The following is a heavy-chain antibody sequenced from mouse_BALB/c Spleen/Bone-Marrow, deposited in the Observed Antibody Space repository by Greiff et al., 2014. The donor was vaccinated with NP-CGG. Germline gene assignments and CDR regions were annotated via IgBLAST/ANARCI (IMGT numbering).Heavy chain of an antibody. CDR2: IRNKPNGYTT. CDR1: GFTFADYF. CDR3: GRDYSGYFDF. J-gene: IGHJ2*01. Sequence: EVKLVESGGGLVQPGGSLRLSCTTSGFTFADYFMTWVRQPPGKALEWLGFIRNKPNGYTTEYNPSVKGRFTISRDNSQGILYLQMNTLRAEDSAIYYCGRDYSGYFDFWGQGTTLTVSS. V-gene: IGHV7-3*02. D-gene: IGHD5-1*01.